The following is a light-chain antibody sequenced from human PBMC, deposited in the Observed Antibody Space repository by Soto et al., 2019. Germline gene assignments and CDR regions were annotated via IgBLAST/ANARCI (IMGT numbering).Light chain of an antibody. CDR3: AAWDDSQSVVV. V-gene: IGLV1-47*01. J-gene: IGLJ2*01. CDR1: SSNIGSNY. CDR2: RNN. Sequence: QLVLTQPPSASATPGQRVTISCSGSSSNIGSNYVYWYQQLPGAAPKLLIYRNNQRPSGVPDRFSASKSGTSASLAISGLRSEDEAEYHCAAWDDSQSVVVFGGGTKLTVL.